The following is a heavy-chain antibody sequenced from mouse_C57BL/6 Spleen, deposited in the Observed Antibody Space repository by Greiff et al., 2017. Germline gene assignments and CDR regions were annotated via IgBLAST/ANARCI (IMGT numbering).Heavy chain of an antibody. CDR3: ARDDEGDYYAMDY. Sequence: VQLQQSGPELVKPGASVKISCKASGYAFSSSWMNWVKQRPGKGLEWIGRIYPGDGDTNYNGKFKGKATLTADKSSSTAYMQLSSLTSEDSAVYFCARDDEGDYYAMDYWGQGTSVTVSS. V-gene: IGHV1-82*01. CDR1: GYAFSSSW. D-gene: IGHD2-12*01. CDR2: IYPGDGDT. J-gene: IGHJ4*01.